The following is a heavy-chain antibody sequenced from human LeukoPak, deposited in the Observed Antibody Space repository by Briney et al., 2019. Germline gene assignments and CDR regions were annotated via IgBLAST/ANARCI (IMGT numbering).Heavy chain of an antibody. CDR2: ISAYNGNT. CDR1: GYTFTSYG. V-gene: IGHV1-18*01. CDR3: ARDEVQRWLQLGY. D-gene: IGHD5-24*01. J-gene: IGHJ4*02. Sequence: ASVKVSCKASGYTFTSYGISWVRQAPGQGLEWMGRISAYNGNTNYAQKLQGRVTMTTDTSTSTAYMELSSLRSEDTAVYYCARDEVQRWLQLGYWGQGTLVTVSS.